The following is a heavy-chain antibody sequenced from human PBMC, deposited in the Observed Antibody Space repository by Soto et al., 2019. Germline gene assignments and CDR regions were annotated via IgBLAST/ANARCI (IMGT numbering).Heavy chain of an antibody. Sequence: PSETLSLTCTVSGGSISSGGYYWSWIRHHPGKGLEWIGYIYYSGSTYYNPSLKSRVTISVDTSKNQFSLKLSSVTAADTAVYYCARGLLYFDWPKGIDYWCTGTLVTVSS. D-gene: IGHD3-9*01. V-gene: IGHV4-31*03. J-gene: IGHJ4*02. CDR2: IYYSGST. CDR3: ARGLLYFDWPKGIDY. CDR1: GGSISSGGYY.